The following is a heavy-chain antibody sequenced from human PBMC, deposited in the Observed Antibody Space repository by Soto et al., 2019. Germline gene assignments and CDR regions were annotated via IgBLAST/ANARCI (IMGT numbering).Heavy chain of an antibody. Sequence: SETLSLTCAIYGGAFSGYYWSWIRQPQGKGLEWIGEINHSGSTNYNPPLKSRVTISVDTSKNQFSLKLSSVTAADTAVYYCASVRPGSYYSWFDPWGQGTLVPVS. CDR2: INHSGST. CDR3: ASVRPGSYYSWFDP. V-gene: IGHV4-34*01. J-gene: IGHJ5*02. CDR1: GGAFSGYY. D-gene: IGHD3-10*01.